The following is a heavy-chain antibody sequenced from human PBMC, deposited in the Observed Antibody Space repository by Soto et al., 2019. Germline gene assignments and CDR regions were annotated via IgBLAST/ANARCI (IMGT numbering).Heavy chain of an antibody. CDR2: ISPNGQGI. Sequence: GGSLRLSCAVSGFTVTSNGVSWVRQAQGKGLEWVSAISPNGQGIWYADSVKGRFTISRDISRNTDFLQMNSLRAEDKAVYYCAKVLQYPRDSMHFWGQGTLVTVSS. J-gene: IGHJ4*02. V-gene: IGHV3-23*01. D-gene: IGHD4-4*01. CDR3: AKVLQYPRDSMHF. CDR1: GFTVTSNG.